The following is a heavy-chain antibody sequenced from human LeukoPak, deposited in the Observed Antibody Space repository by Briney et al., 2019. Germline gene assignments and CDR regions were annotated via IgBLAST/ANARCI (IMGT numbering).Heavy chain of an antibody. J-gene: IGHJ4*02. CDR2: INPAGSET. CDR1: GYTFSNYP. CDR3: ARFGYVAAVDV. Sequence: GGSLRLSCAASGYTFSNYPMHWVRQAPGKGLEWVANINPAGSETYYVDPVKGRFSISRDNAKNLVYLQMNSLRAEDTAVYHCARFGYVAAVDVWGQGTPVTVSS. D-gene: IGHD2-15*01. V-gene: IGHV3-7*01.